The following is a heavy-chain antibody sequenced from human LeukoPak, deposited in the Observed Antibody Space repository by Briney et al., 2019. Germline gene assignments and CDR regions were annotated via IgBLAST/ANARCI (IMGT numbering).Heavy chain of an antibody. Sequence: SQTLSLTCAISGDSVSSNSAAWNWIRQSPSRGLEWLGRTYYRSKWYNDYAVSVKSRITINPDTSKNQFSLQLNSVTPEDTAVYYCARGAAAGTRPDTNWFDPWGQGTLVTVSS. CDR1: GDSVSSNSAA. J-gene: IGHJ5*02. CDR2: TYYRSKWYN. CDR3: ARGAAAGTRPDTNWFDP. D-gene: IGHD6-13*01. V-gene: IGHV6-1*01.